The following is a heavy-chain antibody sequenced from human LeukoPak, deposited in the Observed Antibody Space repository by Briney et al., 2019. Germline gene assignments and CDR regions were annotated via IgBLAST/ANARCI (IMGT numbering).Heavy chain of an antibody. CDR3: ATRDGSPGY. Sequence: PGGSLRLSCAASGFTFDDYTMHWVRQAPGKGLEWVSLISWDGGSTYYADSVKGRFTVSRDNAKNSLYLQMNNLRAEDTAVYYCATRDGSPGYWGQGTLVSVSS. CDR1: GFTFDDYT. J-gene: IGHJ4*02. V-gene: IGHV3-43*01. CDR2: ISWDGGST. D-gene: IGHD5-24*01.